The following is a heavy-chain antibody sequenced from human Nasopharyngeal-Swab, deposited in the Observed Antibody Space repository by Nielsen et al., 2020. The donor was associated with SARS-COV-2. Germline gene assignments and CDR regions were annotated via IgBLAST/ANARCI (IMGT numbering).Heavy chain of an antibody. CDR3: AKDRDSGDDSDDYYHYYGMDV. CDR2: ISGSDHTT. D-gene: IGHD5-12*01. J-gene: IGHJ6*02. V-gene: IGHV3-23*01. Sequence: GGSLRLSCAASGFTFRGYAISWVRQAPGKGLEWVSVISGSDHTTYYADSVKGRFTISRDNSKNTVNLQMNSLRVEDTAIYYCAKDRDSGDDSDDYYHYYGMDVWGQGTTVTVFS. CDR1: GFTFRGYA.